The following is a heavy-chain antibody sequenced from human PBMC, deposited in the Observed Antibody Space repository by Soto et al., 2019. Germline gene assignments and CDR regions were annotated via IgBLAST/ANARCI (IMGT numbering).Heavy chain of an antibody. CDR3: ACVAPTIFGAQFHHNLVDV. J-gene: IGHJ6*02. D-gene: IGHD3-3*01. CDR2: ISSSGSYT. Sequence: PGGSLRLSCAASGFKFSDYHMSWIRQAQGKGLEWISYISSSGSYTTDTDSVKGRFTISRDNARSSLYLQMDSLRGEDTAVYYCACVAPTIFGAQFHHNLVDVWGQGTTVTVAS. CDR1: GFKFSDYH. V-gene: IGHV3-11*06.